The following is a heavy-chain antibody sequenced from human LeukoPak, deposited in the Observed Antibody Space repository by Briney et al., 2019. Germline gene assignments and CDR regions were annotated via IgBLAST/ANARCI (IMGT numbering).Heavy chain of an antibody. CDR2: INAGNGNT. CDR1: GYTFTSYA. Sequence: ASVKVSCKASGYTFTSYAMHWVRQAPGQRLEWMGWINAGNGNTKYSQKFQGRVTITRDTSASTAYMELSSLRSEDTAVYYCAGGSSGWYDFDYWGQGTLVTVSS. J-gene: IGHJ4*02. CDR3: AGGSSGWYDFDY. V-gene: IGHV1-3*01. D-gene: IGHD6-19*01.